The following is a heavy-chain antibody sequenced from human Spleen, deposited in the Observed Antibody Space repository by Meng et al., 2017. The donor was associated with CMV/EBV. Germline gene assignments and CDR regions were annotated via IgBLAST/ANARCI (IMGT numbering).Heavy chain of an antibody. Sequence: GSLRLSCAVYGGSFSDSYWSWIRQPPGKGLEWIGEINHSGGSNYNTHLKSRVTISVDTSKNQFSLKLSSVTAADTAVYYCARGDYDFWSDYWRWFDPWGQGTLVTVSS. CDR1: GGSFSDSY. V-gene: IGHV4-34*01. CDR2: INHSGGS. D-gene: IGHD3-3*01. CDR3: ARGDYDFWSDYWRWFDP. J-gene: IGHJ5*02.